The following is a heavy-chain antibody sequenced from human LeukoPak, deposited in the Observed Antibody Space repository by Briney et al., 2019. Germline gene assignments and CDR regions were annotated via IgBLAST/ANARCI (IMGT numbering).Heavy chain of an antibody. J-gene: IGHJ1*01. D-gene: IGHD2-2*01. CDR3: ARGRSCDIVVVQAGRRLYFQH. CDR2: LYHSEST. Sequence: SETMSLTCAVYGGCFIGYYLSAIRQPPGKGVDGIGQLYHSESTHYNPYGKSRVTISVDTSKNQYSLKLSSVAAADTAVYYCARGRSCDIVVVQAGRRLYFQHWGQGTLVTVSS. V-gene: IGHV4-34*01. CDR1: GGCFIGYY.